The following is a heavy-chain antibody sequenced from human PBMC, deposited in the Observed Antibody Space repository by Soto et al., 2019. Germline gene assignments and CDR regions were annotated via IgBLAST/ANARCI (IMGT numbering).Heavy chain of an antibody. D-gene: IGHD6-6*01. CDR2: INPNSGGT. V-gene: IGHV1-2*02. CDR1: GYTFTGYY. Sequence: ASVKVSCKASGYTFTGYYMHWVRQAPGQGLEWMGWINPNSGGTNYAQKFQGRVTMTRDTSISTAYMELSRLRSDDTAVYYCARHTRGLLAARHYYYGMDVWGQGTKVTVSS. J-gene: IGHJ6*02. CDR3: ARHTRGLLAARHYYYGMDV.